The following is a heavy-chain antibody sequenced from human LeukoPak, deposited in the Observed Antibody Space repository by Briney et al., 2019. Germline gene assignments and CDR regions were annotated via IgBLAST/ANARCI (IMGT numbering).Heavy chain of an antibody. V-gene: IGHV1-2*02. CDR3: AREAGDDGGNFDY. CDR1: GYTFTGYY. Sequence: GASVKVSCKASGYTFTGYYMHWVRQAPGQGLEWMGWINPNSGGTNYAQKFQGRVTMTRDTSISTAYMELSGLRSDDTAVYYCAREAGDDGGNFDYWGQGTLVTVSS. CDR2: INPNSGGT. J-gene: IGHJ4*02. D-gene: IGHD7-27*01.